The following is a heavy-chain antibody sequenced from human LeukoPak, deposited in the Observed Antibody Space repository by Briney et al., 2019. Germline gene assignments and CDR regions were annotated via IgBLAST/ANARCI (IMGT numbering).Heavy chain of an antibody. D-gene: IGHD4-17*01. CDR1: GFTFDDYA. CDR2: ISWNSGSI. V-gene: IGHV3-9*01. Sequence: GGSLRLSCAASGFTFDDYAMHWVRQAPGKGLEWVSGISWNSGSIGYADSVKGRFTISRDNAKNSLYLQMNSLRAEDTAIYYCARANGDPGYWGQGTLVTVSS. J-gene: IGHJ4*02. CDR3: ARANGDPGY.